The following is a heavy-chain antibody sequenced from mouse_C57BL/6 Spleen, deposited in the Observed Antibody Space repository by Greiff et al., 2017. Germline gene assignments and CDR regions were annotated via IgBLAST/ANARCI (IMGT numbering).Heavy chain of an antibody. Sequence: EVMLVESEGGLVQPGSSMKLSCTASGFTFSDYYMAWVRQVPEKGLEWVANINYDGSSTYYLDSLKSRFIISRNNAKNILYLQMSMLKSEDTATYYCARETAGNWYFDVWGTGTTVTVSS. D-gene: IGHD1-2*01. J-gene: IGHJ1*03. CDR3: ARETAGNWYFDV. CDR2: INYDGSST. CDR1: GFTFSDYY. V-gene: IGHV5-16*01.